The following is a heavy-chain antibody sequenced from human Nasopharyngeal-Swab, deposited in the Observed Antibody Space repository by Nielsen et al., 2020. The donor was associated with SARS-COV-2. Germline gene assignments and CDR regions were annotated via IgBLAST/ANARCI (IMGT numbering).Heavy chain of an antibody. CDR3: ARDQEDGVDYYYGMDV. J-gene: IGHJ6*02. Sequence: VRQAPGKGLEWIGEINHSGSTNYNPSLKSRVTISVDKSKNQFSLKLSSVTAADTAVYYCARDQEDGVDYYYGMDVWGQGTTVTVSS. CDR2: INHSGST. D-gene: IGHD3-10*01. V-gene: IGHV4-4*02.